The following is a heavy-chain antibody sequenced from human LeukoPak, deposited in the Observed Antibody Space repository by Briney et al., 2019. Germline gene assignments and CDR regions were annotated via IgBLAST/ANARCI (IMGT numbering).Heavy chain of an antibody. V-gene: IGHV4-30-4*01. J-gene: IGHJ4*02. CDR2: IYYSGST. D-gene: IGHD4-23*01. Sequence: PSETLSLTCTVSGGSISSGDYYWSWIRQPPGTGLEWIGYIYYSGSTYYNPSLKSRVTISVDTSKNQFSLKLSSVTAADTAVYYCARGPTTVVTGGFDYWGQGTLVTVSS. CDR3: ARGPTTVVTGGFDY. CDR1: GGSISSGDYY.